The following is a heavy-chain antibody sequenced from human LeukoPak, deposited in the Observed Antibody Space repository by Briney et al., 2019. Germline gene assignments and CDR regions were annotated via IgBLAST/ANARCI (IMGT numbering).Heavy chain of an antibody. V-gene: IGHV3-23*01. CDR2: ISPSGGST. Sequence: GGTLRLSCATSGFTFNNYDMDWVRQAPGKGLEWVSSISPSGGSTYYADSVKGRFTISTDNSNNTLYLQMNSLRAEDTAIYYCAKDGGYCSTTSCYTPYYFDYWGQGTLVTVSS. CDR1: GFTFNNYD. CDR3: AKDGGYCSTTSCYTPYYFDY. D-gene: IGHD2-2*02. J-gene: IGHJ4*02.